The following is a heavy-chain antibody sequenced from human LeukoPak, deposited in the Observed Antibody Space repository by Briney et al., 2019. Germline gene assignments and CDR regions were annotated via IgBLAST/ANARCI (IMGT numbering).Heavy chain of an antibody. D-gene: IGHD2-15*01. CDR1: GYDFTKYA. J-gene: IGHJ4*02. CDR3: ARPYCSGASCHDYFDY. CDR2: IDAGNGRT. V-gene: IGHV1-3*01. Sequence: GESLKISCKGSGYDFTKYAVQWVRQAPGQRLEWMGWIDAGNGRTKYSQDFQGRVTITRDTSASIAYMELRRLRSDDTAVYYCARPYCSGASCHDYFDYWGQGTLVTVSS.